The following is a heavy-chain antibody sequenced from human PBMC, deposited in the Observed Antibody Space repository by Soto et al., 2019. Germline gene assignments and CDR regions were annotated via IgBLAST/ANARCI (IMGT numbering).Heavy chain of an antibody. CDR1: GYSISSGYD. D-gene: IGHD1-1*01. J-gene: IGHJ5*01. CDR2: IDHSGST. Sequence: SETLSLTCGVSGYSISSGYDWGWIRQPPGKGLEWIGSIDHSGSTHYNPSLKSRVTISLDTSNNQFSLRLTSVTAADTAMYYCARDWGTGYNWFDSRGQGILVTVSS. V-gene: IGHV4-38-2*02. CDR3: ARDWGTGYNWFDS.